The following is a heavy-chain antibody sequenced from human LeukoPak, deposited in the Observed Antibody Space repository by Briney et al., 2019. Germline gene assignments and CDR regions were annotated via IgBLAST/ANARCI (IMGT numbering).Heavy chain of an antibody. CDR2: IIPLFGTP. J-gene: IGHJ4*02. CDR1: GDTFSSYV. V-gene: IGHV1-18*01. Sequence: ASVKVSCKASGDTFSSYVISWVRQAPGQGHEWMGGIIPLFGTPNYAQKLQGRVTMTTDTSTSTAYMELRSLRSDDTAVYYCARSLDHYYDSSGYYPFDYWGQGTLVTVSS. D-gene: IGHD3-22*01. CDR3: ARSLDHYYDSSGYYPFDY.